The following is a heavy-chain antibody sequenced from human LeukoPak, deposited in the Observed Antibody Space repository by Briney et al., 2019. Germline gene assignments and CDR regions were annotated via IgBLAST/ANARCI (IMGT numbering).Heavy chain of an antibody. Sequence: ASVTVSCKASGYTFTNYYIHWVRQAPGQGLEWMGIINPSGGSTSSAQKFQGRVTMTRDTSTSTVYMEMSSLRSEDTAVYYCARVSGYCSGGSCYGLPSHGMDVWGQGTTVTVSS. V-gene: IGHV1-46*01. D-gene: IGHD2-15*01. CDR1: GYTFTNYY. CDR3: ARVSGYCSGGSCYGLPSHGMDV. CDR2: INPSGGST. J-gene: IGHJ6*02.